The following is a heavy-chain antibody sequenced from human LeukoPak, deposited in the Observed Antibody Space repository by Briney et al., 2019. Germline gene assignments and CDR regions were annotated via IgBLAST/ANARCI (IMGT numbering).Heavy chain of an antibody. J-gene: IGHJ1*01. CDR3: ASSGWYPEYFQH. CDR2: ISGSCGST. V-gene: IGHV3-23*01. CDR1: GFTFSSYA. Sequence: PGGSLRLSCAASGFTFSSYAMSWVRQAPGKGLEGVSAISGSCGSTYYADSVKGRFTISRDNSKNTLYLQMNSLRAEDTAVYYCASSGWYPEYFQHWGQGTLVTVSS. D-gene: IGHD6-19*01.